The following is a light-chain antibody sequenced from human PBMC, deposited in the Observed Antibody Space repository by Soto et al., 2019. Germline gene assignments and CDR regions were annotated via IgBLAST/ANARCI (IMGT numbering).Light chain of an antibody. CDR2: DDN. J-gene: IGLJ1*01. Sequence: QSVMTQPPSVSAAPGQTVTISCSGSSSNIGGNSVSWYQQLPGTAPKLLIYDDNKPPSGIPDRCAGSKSGTSATLGITGFQAGDEADYYCGSWDSSLSAYVFGTGTKVTVL. V-gene: IGLV1-51*01. CDR3: GSWDSSLSAYV. CDR1: SSNIGGNS.